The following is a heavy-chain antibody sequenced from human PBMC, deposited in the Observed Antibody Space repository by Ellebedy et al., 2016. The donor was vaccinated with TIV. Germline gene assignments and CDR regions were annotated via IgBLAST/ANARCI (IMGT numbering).Heavy chain of an antibody. J-gene: IGHJ4*02. CDR2: MTPNSGNT. CDR1: GDTISRYP. D-gene: IGHD3-10*01. Sequence: AASVKVSCKASGDTISRYPINWVRQATGQGLEWMGWMTPNSGNTGYAQKFQGRITMTRNTSISTAYMELSSLRSEDTAVYYCARGITMVWGVSLGYWGQGSLVTVSS. CDR3: ARGITMVWGVSLGY. V-gene: IGHV1-8*01.